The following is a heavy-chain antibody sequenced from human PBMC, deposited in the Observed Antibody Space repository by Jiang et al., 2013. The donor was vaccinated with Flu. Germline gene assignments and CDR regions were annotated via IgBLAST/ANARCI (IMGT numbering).Heavy chain of an antibody. V-gene: IGHV4-4*02. CDR1: GATITNGW. J-gene: IGHJ4*02. Sequence: VQLVESGPGLVKPSGTLSVTCTVSGATITNGWWSWVRQPPGKGLEWIGQVYHTGTTFSNPSLKSRLTMSVDKSKNQFSLHLTSVTAADTAMYFCATVGLDHWGQGTLVTVSS. CDR2: VYHTGTT. CDR3: ATVGLDH. D-gene: IGHD2-15*01.